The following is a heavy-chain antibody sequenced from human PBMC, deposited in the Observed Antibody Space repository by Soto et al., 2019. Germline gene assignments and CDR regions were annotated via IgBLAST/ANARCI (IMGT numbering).Heavy chain of an antibody. CDR1: GFTVSSNY. V-gene: IGHV3-53*01. CDR2: IYSGGST. CDR3: ARVSSWQTYYYYYGMDV. J-gene: IGHJ6*02. D-gene: IGHD6-13*01. Sequence: PGGSMRLSCAASGFTVSSNYMSWVRQAPGKGLEWVSVIYSGGSTYYADSVKGRFTISRDNSKNTLYLQMNSLRAEDTAVYYCARVSSWQTYYYYYGMDVWGQGTTVTVSS.